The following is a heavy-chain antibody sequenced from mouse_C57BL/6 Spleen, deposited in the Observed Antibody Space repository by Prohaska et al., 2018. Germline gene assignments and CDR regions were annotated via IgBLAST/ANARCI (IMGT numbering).Heavy chain of an antibody. CDR3: VRHPGAMDY. V-gene: IGHV10-1*01. CDR1: GFSFNTYA. Sequence: EVQLVESGGGLVQPKGSLKLSCAASGFSFNTYAMNWVRQAPGKGVEWVARIRSKSNKYATYYADSVKDRVTISRDDSESMLYLQMNNLKTEDTAMYYCVRHPGAMDYWGQGTSVTVSS. J-gene: IGHJ4*01. CDR2: IRSKSNKYAT.